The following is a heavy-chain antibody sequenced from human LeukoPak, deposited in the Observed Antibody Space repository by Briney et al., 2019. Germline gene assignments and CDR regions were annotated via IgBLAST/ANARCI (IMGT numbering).Heavy chain of an antibody. D-gene: IGHD3-16*01. CDR1: GYTFTGYY. Sequence: ASVKVSCKASGYTFTGYYMHWVRQAPGQGLEWMGWINPNSGGTTYAQKFQGRVTMTRDTSISTVYMELSRLRSEDTAVYYCARDNDSRDPPHFDYWGQGTLVTVSS. CDR3: ARDNDSRDPPHFDY. J-gene: IGHJ4*02. V-gene: IGHV1-2*02. CDR2: INPNSGGT.